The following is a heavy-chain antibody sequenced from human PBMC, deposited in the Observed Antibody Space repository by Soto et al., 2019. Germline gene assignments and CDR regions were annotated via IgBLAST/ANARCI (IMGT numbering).Heavy chain of an antibody. CDR1: GFIFTGYN. CDR2: ISSGSSYI. V-gene: IGHV3-21*01. Sequence: GGSLRLSCAASGFIFTGYNMNWIRQAPGKGLEWVSSISSGSSYIYYADSVKGRFTISRDNAKNSLYLQMNTLRAEDTALYYCARRRAAAGTLTFDYWGQGTRVTVSS. J-gene: IGHJ4*02. D-gene: IGHD6-13*01. CDR3: ARRRAAAGTLTFDY.